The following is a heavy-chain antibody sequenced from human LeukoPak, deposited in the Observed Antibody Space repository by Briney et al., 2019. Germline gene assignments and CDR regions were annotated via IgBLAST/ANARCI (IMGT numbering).Heavy chain of an antibody. D-gene: IGHD2-2*02. CDR1: GVSFCGFY. J-gene: IGHJ4*02. V-gene: IGHV4-34*01. CDR2: VIDSGNT. Sequence: SETLSLNCAVYGVSFCGFYWRWMGQPPGRGLVWIGEVIDSGNTTYNPTINSRLTISVDTSKNPFSLKLTSVTAADTAVYYCARGYCSSTSCYTALFLDYWGQGTLVTVSS. CDR3: ARGYCSSTSCYTALFLDY.